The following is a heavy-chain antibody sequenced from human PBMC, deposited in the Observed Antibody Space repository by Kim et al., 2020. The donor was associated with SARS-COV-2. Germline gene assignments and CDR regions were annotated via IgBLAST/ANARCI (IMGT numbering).Heavy chain of an antibody. CDR1: GFTFSSYG. Sequence: GGSLRLSCAASGFTFSSYGMHWVRQAPGKGLEWVAVISYDGSNKYYADSVKGRFTISRDNSKNTLYLQMNSLRAEDTAVYYCAKSTRRYYGSGSYPPPYFYGKGGWGQGTTVTVSS. J-gene: IGHJ6*02. D-gene: IGHD3-10*01. CDR2: ISYDGSNK. CDR3: AKSTRRYYGSGSYPPPYFYGKGG. V-gene: IGHV3-30*18.